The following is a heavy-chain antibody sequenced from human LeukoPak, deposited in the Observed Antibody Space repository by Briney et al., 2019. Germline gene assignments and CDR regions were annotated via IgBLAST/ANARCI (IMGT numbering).Heavy chain of an antibody. CDR3: ARRGLGVYYYYYGMDV. Sequence: SQTLSLTCTVSGGSISSGGYYWSWIRQPPGKGLEWIGYIYYSGFTSYNPSLKSRVSISVDTSKNRFSLKLSSVTAADTAVYYCARRGLGVYYYYYGMDVWGQGTAVTVSS. V-gene: IGHV4-61*08. CDR2: IYYSGFT. D-gene: IGHD3-16*01. CDR1: GGSISSGGYY. J-gene: IGHJ6*02.